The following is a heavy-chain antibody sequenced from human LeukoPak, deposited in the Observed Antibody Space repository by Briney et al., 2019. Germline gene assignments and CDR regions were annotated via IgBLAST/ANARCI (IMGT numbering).Heavy chain of an antibody. CDR1: GYTFTNYG. Sequence: GASVKVSCKASGYTFTNYGVSWVRQAPGQGLEWMGWISAYNGRTNYAQKFQGRVTMTTDTSTRTAYMELRSLRFDDAAVYYCAREGFYGSGSQKYYYYMDVWGKGTTVTVSS. V-gene: IGHV1-18*01. CDR3: AREGFYGSGSQKYYYYMDV. CDR2: ISAYNGRT. J-gene: IGHJ6*03. D-gene: IGHD3-10*01.